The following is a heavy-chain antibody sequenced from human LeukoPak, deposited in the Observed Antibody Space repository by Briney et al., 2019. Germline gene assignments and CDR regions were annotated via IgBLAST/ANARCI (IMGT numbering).Heavy chain of an antibody. D-gene: IGHD6-19*01. CDR1: GGSISSSSYY. Sequence: KASETLSLTCTVSGGSISSSSYYWGWIRQPPGKGLEWIGSIYYSGTTYYNPSLKSRVTISIDTSKNQFSLKLSSVTAADTAVYYCATRPPPPGYSSYWFTDYWGQGALVTVSS. V-gene: IGHV4-39*01. CDR3: ATRPPPPGYSSYWFTDY. CDR2: IYYSGTT. J-gene: IGHJ4*02.